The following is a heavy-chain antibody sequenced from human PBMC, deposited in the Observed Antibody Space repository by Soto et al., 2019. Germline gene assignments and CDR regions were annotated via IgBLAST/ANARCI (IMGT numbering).Heavy chain of an antibody. D-gene: IGHD6-13*01. CDR1: GGSISSGGYS. V-gene: IGHV4-30-2*01. CDR2: IYHSGST. Sequence: PSETLSLTCAVSGGSISSGGYSWSWIRQPPGKGLEWIGYIYHSGSTYYNPSLKSRVTISVDRSKNQFSLKLSSVTAADSAVYYCAGSGIAAAGVGNWFDPWGQGTLVTVSS. CDR3: AGSGIAAAGVGNWFDP. J-gene: IGHJ5*02.